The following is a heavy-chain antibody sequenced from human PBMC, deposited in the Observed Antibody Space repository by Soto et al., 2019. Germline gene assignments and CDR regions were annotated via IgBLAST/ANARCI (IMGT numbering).Heavy chain of an antibody. J-gene: IGHJ4*02. CDR2: IDPSDSYA. V-gene: IGHV5-10-1*01. CDR1: GYTFTNSW. Sequence: GESLKISCKGPGYTFTNSWITWVRQMPGRGLEWMGTIDPSDSYANYSPSFQGHVTISTAKSISTAYLQWSSLRASDTAMYFCAINVDTTMVSALARWGQGTLVTVSS. CDR3: AINVDTTMVSALAR. D-gene: IGHD5-18*01.